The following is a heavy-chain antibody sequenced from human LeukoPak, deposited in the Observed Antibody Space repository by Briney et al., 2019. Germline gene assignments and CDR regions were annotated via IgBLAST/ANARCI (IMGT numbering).Heavy chain of an antibody. Sequence: ASVKVSCKASGYTFTGYYMHWVRQAPGQGLEWMGWINPNSGGTNYAQKFQGRVTMTRDTSISTAYMELSRLRSDDTAVYYCAIYYGSGDEYDYWGQGTLATVSS. J-gene: IGHJ4*02. CDR2: INPNSGGT. V-gene: IGHV1-2*02. CDR1: GYTFTGYY. CDR3: AIYYGSGDEYDY. D-gene: IGHD3-10*01.